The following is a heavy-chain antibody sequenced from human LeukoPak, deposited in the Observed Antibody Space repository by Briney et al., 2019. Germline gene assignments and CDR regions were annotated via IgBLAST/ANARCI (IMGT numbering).Heavy chain of an antibody. Sequence: GRSLRLSCAASGFTFSSYGMHWVRQAPGKGLEWVAVISYDGSNKYYADSVKGRFTISRDNSKNTLYLQMNSLRAEDTAVYYCAKDFPWGAPENALDIWGQGTMVTVSS. CDR3: AKDFPWGAPENALDI. CDR1: GFTFSSYG. J-gene: IGHJ3*02. D-gene: IGHD7-27*01. V-gene: IGHV3-30*18. CDR2: ISYDGSNK.